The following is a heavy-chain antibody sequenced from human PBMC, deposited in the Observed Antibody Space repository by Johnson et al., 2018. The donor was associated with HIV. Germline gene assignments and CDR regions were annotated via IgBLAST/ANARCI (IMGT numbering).Heavy chain of an antibody. CDR3: ARTEMITFGGVIVLGGAFDI. V-gene: IGHV3-33*01. Sequence: QVQVVESGGGVVQPGRSLRLSCAASGFTFSSYGMHWVRQAPGKGLEWVAVIWYDGSNKYYADSVKGRFTISRDNSKNTLYLQMNSLRAEDTAVYYCARTEMITFGGVIVLGGAFDIWGQGTMVTVSS. D-gene: IGHD3-16*02. J-gene: IGHJ3*02. CDR2: IWYDGSNK. CDR1: GFTFSSYG.